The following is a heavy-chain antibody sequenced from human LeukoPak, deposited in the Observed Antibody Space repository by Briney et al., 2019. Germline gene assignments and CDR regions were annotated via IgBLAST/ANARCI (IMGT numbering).Heavy chain of an antibody. CDR2: IWHDGSRQ. CDR3: VKDGYCSGGSCYWPYFDS. Sequence: GGSLRLSCAASGFSFRSYGMHWVRQAPGNGLEWVAIIWHDGSRQEYADSVKGRFIVSRDNSRDTLDLQMSSLTAEDTAVYYCVKDGYCSGGSCYWPYFDSWGQGALVTVSS. CDR1: GFSFRSYG. D-gene: IGHD2-15*01. J-gene: IGHJ4*02. V-gene: IGHV3-33*06.